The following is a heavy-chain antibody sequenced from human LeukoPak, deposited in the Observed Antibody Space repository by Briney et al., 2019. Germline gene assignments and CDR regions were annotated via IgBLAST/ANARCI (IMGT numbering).Heavy chain of an antibody. CDR1: GFTLDDYA. CDR2: ISWNSGSI. J-gene: IGHJ4*02. D-gene: IGHD3-3*01. V-gene: IGHV3-9*01. CDR3: AKVSGVDFWSGCYDY. Sequence: GRSLRLSCAASGFTLDDYAMHWVRQAPGKGLEWVSGISWNSGSIGYADSVKGRFTISRDNAKNSLYLQMNSLRAEDTALYYCAKVSGVDFWSGCYDYWGQGTLVTVSS.